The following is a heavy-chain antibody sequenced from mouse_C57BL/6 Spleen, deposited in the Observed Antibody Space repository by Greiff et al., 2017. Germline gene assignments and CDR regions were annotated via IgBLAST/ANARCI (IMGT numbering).Heavy chain of an antibody. D-gene: IGHD1-1*01. CDR3: ARQGYYGRYFDY. CDR2: IYPGGGYT. V-gene: IGHV1-63*01. CDR1: GYTFTNYW. J-gene: IGHJ2*01. Sequence: QVQLKESGAELVRPGTSVKMSCKASGYTFTNYWIGWAKQRPGHGLEWIGDIYPGGGYTNYNEKFKGKATLTADKSSSTAYMQFSSLTSEDSAIYYCARQGYYGRYFDYWGQGTTLTVSS.